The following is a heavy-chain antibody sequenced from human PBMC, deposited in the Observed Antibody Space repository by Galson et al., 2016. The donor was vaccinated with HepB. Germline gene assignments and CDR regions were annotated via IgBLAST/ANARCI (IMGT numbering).Heavy chain of an antibody. D-gene: IGHD3-10*01. CDR1: GFRFSSYA. CDR3: AARYGEFLMVFDY. CDR2: ISDIGANT. V-gene: IGHV3-23*01. J-gene: IGHJ4*02. Sequence: SLRLSCAASGFRFSSYAVSWVRQAPGKGLEWVSAISDIGANTYHADFVKGRFTISRDNSKNTMYLQMNSLRVEDTAVYYCAARYGEFLMVFDYWGQGTLVTVSS.